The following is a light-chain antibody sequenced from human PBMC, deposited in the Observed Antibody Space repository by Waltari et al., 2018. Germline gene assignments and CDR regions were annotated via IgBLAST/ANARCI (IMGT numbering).Light chain of an antibody. CDR2: LNS. Sequence: QSVLTQPPSGSGAPGPRVTISCTGSRSNIGAGYAVPWYQQLPGTPPQLLISLNSNRPSGVPDRFSGSKSGTSASLAITGLQAEDEADYYCQSYDTSLSGPVFGGGTKLTVL. J-gene: IGLJ2*01. CDR3: QSYDTSLSGPV. V-gene: IGLV1-40*01. CDR1: RSNIGAGYA.